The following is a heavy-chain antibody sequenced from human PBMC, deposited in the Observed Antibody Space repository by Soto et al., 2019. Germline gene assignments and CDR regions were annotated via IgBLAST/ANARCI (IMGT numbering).Heavy chain of an antibody. Sequence: PGGSLRLSCLASGFTFSSHSMNWVRQAPGKGLEWVSYISGGSKSIYYATSVKGRFTISRDNAKNSLYLEMSSLRDEDTAVYSCVRDSRRGYGMDVWGPGTTVTVSS. CDR1: GFTFSSHS. CDR2: ISGGSKSI. CDR3: VRDSRRGYGMDV. D-gene: IGHD3-10*01. V-gene: IGHV3-48*02. J-gene: IGHJ6*02.